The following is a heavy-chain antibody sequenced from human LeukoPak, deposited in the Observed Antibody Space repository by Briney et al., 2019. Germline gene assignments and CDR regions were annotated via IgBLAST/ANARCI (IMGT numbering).Heavy chain of an antibody. V-gene: IGHV4-30-2*01. CDR3: ARSGYSYLKYYFDY. J-gene: IGHJ4*02. D-gene: IGHD5-18*01. CDR2: IYHSGST. Sequence: SETLSLTCAVSGGSISSGGYSWSWIRQPPGKGLEWIGYIYHSGSTYYNPSLKSRVTISVDRSKNQFSLKLSSVTAADTAVYYCARSGYSYLKYYFDYWGQGTLVTVSS. CDR1: GGSISSGGYS.